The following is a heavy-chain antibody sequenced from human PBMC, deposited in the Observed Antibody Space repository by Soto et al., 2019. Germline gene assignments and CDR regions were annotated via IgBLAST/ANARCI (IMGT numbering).Heavy chain of an antibody. CDR1: GGSISSNNG. V-gene: IGHV4-4*02. D-gene: IGHD1-26*01. CDR2: IYHSGST. Sequence: QVQLQESGPGLVKPSGTLSLICVVSGGSISSNNGWSWVRQPPGKGLEWIGKIYHSGSTNYNPSLKSLVTIAVDQSKNQFSLQLSSVTAADTAVYYCARSYVGIISFRAGFDHWGQGTLVTVSS. CDR3: ARSYVGIISFRAGFDH. J-gene: IGHJ4*02.